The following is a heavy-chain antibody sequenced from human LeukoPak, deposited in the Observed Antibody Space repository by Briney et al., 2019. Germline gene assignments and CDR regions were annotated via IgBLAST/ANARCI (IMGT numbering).Heavy chain of an antibody. V-gene: IGHV3-21*01. CDR1: GFTFSSYS. J-gene: IGHJ4*02. D-gene: IGHD3-9*01. CDR2: ISSSSSYI. Sequence: GGSLRLSCAASGFTFSSYSMNWVRQAPGKGLEWVSSISSSSSYIYYADSVKGRFTISRDNAKNSLYLQMNSLRAEDTAVYYCARSYYDTVTAFFQYYFDYWGQGTLVTVSS. CDR3: ARSYYDTVTAFFQYYFDY.